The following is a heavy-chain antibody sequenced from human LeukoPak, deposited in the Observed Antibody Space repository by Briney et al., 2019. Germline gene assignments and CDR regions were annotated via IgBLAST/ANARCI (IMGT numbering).Heavy chain of an antibody. Sequence: GGSLRLSCAASGFTFSSYAMSWVRQAPGKGLEWVSAISGSGGSTYYADSVKGRFTISRDNSENTLYLQMNSLRAEDTAVYYCAKALKGAYYDSSGYRGTFDYWGQGTLVTVSS. CDR3: AKALKGAYYDSSGYRGTFDY. CDR2: ISGSGGST. D-gene: IGHD3-22*01. V-gene: IGHV3-23*01. CDR1: GFTFSSYA. J-gene: IGHJ4*02.